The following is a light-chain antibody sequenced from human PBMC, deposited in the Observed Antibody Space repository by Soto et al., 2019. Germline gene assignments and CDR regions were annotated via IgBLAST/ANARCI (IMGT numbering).Light chain of an antibody. CDR2: GVS. CDR1: QTGSNSY. Sequence: IVLTQSPGTLSLSPAERATLSCRASQTGSNSYLAWYQQKSGQAPRLLIYGVSTRATGIPDRFSGSGSGTEFALTISRLEPEDFAVYYCQQYGSSFGQGTKVDI. J-gene: IGKJ1*01. CDR3: QQYGSS. V-gene: IGKV3-20*01.